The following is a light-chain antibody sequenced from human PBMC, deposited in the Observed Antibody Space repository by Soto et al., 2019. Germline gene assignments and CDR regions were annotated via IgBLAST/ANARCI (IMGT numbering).Light chain of an antibody. V-gene: IGLV2-8*01. J-gene: IGLJ1*01. Sequence: QSALTQPPSASGSPGQSVTISCTGTASDVGGYNYVSWYQQHPGKVPKLMIYDVSKRPSGVPDRFSGSKSGNTASLTVSGLQAEDEADYYCSSYAGTSGVFGTGTKLNVL. CDR1: ASDVGGYNY. CDR2: DVS. CDR3: SSYAGTSGV.